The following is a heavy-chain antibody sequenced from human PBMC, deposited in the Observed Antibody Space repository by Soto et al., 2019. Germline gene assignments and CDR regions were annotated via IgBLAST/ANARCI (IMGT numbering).Heavy chain of an antibody. D-gene: IGHD2-2*01. V-gene: IGHV1-18*01. CDR2: ISLYSDGT. CDR3: ARVVPGAEAWFGP. Sequence: ASMKVSCKTSGYTFSNYGITWVRQAPGQPLEWLGWISLYSDGTNYAQKFQGRVSMTTDTSTTTAYMELRSLRSDDTAVYYCARVVPGAEAWFGPWGQGTLVTVSS. J-gene: IGHJ5*02. CDR1: GYTFSNYG.